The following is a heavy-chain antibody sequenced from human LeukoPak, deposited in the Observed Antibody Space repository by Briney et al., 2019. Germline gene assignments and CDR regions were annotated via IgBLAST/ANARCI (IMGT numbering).Heavy chain of an antibody. J-gene: IGHJ4*02. D-gene: IGHD2-15*01. Sequence: PSETLSLTCTVSGGSISSTNYYWDWTRHPPGKGLVWIGNIYSSGSTYYNPSLKSRVTISVDTSKNQFSLKLSSVTAADTAVYYCAKEGCSDGSCYGYWGQGTLVTVSS. CDR2: IYSSGST. CDR3: AKEGCSDGSCYGY. V-gene: IGHV4-39*02. CDR1: GGSISSTNYY.